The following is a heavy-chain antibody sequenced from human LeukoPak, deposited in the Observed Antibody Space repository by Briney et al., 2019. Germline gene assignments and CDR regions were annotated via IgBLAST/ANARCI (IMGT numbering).Heavy chain of an antibody. J-gene: IGHJ6*02. Sequence: AGGSLTLSCAASGFTFSTYEMNWVRQAPGKGLEWISYISSSGSAIYYAHSVKGRFTISRDNAKNSLYLQMNSLRAEDTAVYYCARDTVSDYYSYGMDVWGQGTTVTVSS. CDR1: GFTFSTYE. CDR3: ARDTVSDYYSYGMDV. D-gene: IGHD4-17*01. CDR2: ISSSGSAI. V-gene: IGHV3-48*03.